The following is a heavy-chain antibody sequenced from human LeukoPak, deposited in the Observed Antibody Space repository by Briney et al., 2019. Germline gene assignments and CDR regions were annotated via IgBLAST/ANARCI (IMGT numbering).Heavy chain of an antibody. V-gene: IGHV1-2*02. Sequence: GASVTVSCKASGYTFSGTGWYLYWLRQAPGQGLECMGWIYPHNGATDYAQKFQGRVAMTSDTSISTVYMELTRLRPDDTAVYYCARDGPAQMVDFDYWGQGTLVTVSS. J-gene: IGHJ4*02. CDR1: GYTFSGTGWY. D-gene: IGHD3-10*01. CDR3: ARDGPAQMVDFDY. CDR2: IYPHNGAT.